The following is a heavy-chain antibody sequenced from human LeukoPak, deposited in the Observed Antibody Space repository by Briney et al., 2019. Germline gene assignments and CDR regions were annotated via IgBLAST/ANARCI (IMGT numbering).Heavy chain of an antibody. V-gene: IGHV4-59*01. CDR1: GGSISSSY. D-gene: IGHD5-18*01. J-gene: IGHJ3*02. CDR2: IYYSGST. CDR3: ARSAYSYGADAFDI. Sequence: SETLSLTCTHSGGSISSSYWSWIRQPPGKGLEWVGYIYYSGSTTYNPSLKSRVTISVDTSKNQFSLKLSSVTAADTAVYYCARSAYSYGADAFDIWGQGTMVTVSS.